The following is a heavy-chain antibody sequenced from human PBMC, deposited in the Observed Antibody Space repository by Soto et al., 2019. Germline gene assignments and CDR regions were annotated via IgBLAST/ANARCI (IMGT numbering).Heavy chain of an antibody. CDR1: GGSISSYY. CDR3: AREYDS. Sequence: QVQLQESGPGLVKPSETLSLTCTVSGGSISSYYWSWIRQPPGKGLEWIGYIYETGSTNYNPSLESRLTISVDTAKNQFSLKLTSVTAADTAVYYCAREYDSWGQGTLVTVSS. CDR2: IYETGST. J-gene: IGHJ5*02. D-gene: IGHD3-16*01. V-gene: IGHV4-59*12.